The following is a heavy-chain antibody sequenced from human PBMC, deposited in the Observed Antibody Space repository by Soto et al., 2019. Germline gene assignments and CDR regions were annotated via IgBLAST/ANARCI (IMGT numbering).Heavy chain of an antibody. J-gene: IGHJ2*01. D-gene: IGHD2-21*01. V-gene: IGHV1-8*01. Sequence: QVQLLQSGAEVKKPGTSVRVSCRASGYTFKDYDINWVRRATGQGLEWMGWMNPNSGNTGYAQKFQGRVTTTKNTAARTAYMELSSLTVEDTALYYCARRMTSSLWSFDLWGSGTQVTVSS. CDR3: ARRMTSSLWSFDL. CDR2: MNPNSGNT. CDR1: GYTFKDYD.